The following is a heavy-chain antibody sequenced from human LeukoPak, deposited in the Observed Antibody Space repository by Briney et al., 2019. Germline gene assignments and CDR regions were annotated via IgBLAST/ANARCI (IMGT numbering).Heavy chain of an antibody. CDR2: INHSGST. Sequence: SETLSLTCAVYGGSFSGYYWSWIRQPPGKGLEWIGEINHSGSTNYNPSLKSRVTISVDTSKNQFSLKLSSVTAADTAVYYCARVKSYCSSTSCYPPLRRSAFDYRGQGTLVTVSS. V-gene: IGHV4-34*01. D-gene: IGHD2-2*01. J-gene: IGHJ4*02. CDR3: ARVKSYCSSTSCYPPLRRSAFDY. CDR1: GGSFSGYY.